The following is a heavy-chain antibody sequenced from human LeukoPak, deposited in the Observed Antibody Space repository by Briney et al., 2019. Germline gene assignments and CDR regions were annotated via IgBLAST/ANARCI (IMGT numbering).Heavy chain of an antibody. CDR2: ISGSGGST. CDR1: GFTFSSYA. CDR3: VPRSPEYFQH. J-gene: IGHJ1*01. V-gene: IGHV3-23*01. Sequence: GGSLRLSCAASGFTFSSYAMSWVRQAPGMGLEWVSAISGSGGSTYYADSVKGRFTISRDNSKNTLYLQMNSLRAEDTAVYYCVPRSPEYFQHWGQGTLVTVSS. D-gene: IGHD2-15*01.